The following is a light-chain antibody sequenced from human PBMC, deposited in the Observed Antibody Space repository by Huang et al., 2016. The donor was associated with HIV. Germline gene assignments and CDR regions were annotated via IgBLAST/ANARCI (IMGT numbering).Light chain of an antibody. Sequence: DIQLTQSPSSLSAYVGDRVTVTCRASQSIGRLLNWYQQEPGKASKLLIYGASTLQSGVPSRFSGSGSGTHFTLTINTVQPEDSGTFLCQQGYSTPWTFGQGTKL. CDR3: QQGYSTPWT. V-gene: IGKV1-39*01. CDR2: GAS. J-gene: IGKJ1*01. CDR1: QSIGRL.